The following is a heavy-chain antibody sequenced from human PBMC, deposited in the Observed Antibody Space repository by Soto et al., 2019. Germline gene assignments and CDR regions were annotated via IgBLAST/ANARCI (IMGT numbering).Heavy chain of an antibody. Sequence: GSLRLSCAAFGLSFSQYCMHWVRQAPGQGLVCVFRISYEGNITDYADSVKGRFTVSRDNARNTHSLQMNSMRSEDTAAYFRATAEDYDFWSVTIHYWMDDWGQGTTVTVSS. CDR1: GLSFSQYC. CDR2: ISYEGNIT. D-gene: IGHD3-3*01. CDR3: ATAEDYDFWSVTIHYWMDD. J-gene: IGHJ6*02. V-gene: IGHV3-74*01.